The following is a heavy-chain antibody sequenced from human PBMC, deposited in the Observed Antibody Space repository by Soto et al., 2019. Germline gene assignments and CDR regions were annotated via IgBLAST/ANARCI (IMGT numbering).Heavy chain of an antibody. J-gene: IGHJ4*02. D-gene: IGHD3-16*01. CDR3: ARHLYDYLDS. CDR2: IYPGDSDT. Sequence: GESLKISCRASKYSFTNYWIGWVRQMPGKGLEWMGIIYPGDSDTRYSPSFQGQVTISVDKSINTAYLQWSSLKASDTAMYYCARHLYDYLDSWGQGTLVTVSS. CDR1: KYSFTNYW. V-gene: IGHV5-51*01.